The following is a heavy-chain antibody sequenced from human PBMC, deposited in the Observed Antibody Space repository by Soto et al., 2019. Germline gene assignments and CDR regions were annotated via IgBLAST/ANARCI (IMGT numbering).Heavy chain of an antibody. CDR1: GFTFSSYG. CDR3: AREMSGGANLGYYYYYGMDV. J-gene: IGHJ6*02. D-gene: IGHD1-26*01. V-gene: IGHV3-33*01. CDR2: IWYDGSNK. Sequence: GGSLRLSCAASGFTFSSYGMHWVRQAPGKGLEWVAVIWYDGSNKYYAGSVKGRFTISRDNSKNTLYLQMNSLRAEDTAVYYCAREMSGGANLGYYYYYGMDVWGQGTTVTVSS.